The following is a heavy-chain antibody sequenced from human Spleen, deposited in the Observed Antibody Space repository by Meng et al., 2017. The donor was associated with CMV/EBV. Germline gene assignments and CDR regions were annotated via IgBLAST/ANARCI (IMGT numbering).Heavy chain of an antibody. J-gene: IGHJ4*02. CDR2: IHPADSDT. V-gene: IGHV5-51*01. Sequence: GGSLRLSCKASGYIFTSHWIAWVRQMPGKGLEWMGIIHPADSDTRYSPSFQGLVTMSVDKSTKTAYLQWNSLKASDTATYYCSRRGYQLLDPFDYWGQGTLVTVSS. D-gene: IGHD2-2*02. CDR3: SRRGYQLLDPFDY. CDR1: GYIFTSHW.